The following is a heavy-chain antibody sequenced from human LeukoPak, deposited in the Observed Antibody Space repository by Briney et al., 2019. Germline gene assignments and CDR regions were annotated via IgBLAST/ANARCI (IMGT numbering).Heavy chain of an antibody. J-gene: IGHJ5*02. Sequence: SETLSLTCTVSGGSISSYYWSWIRQPPGKGLEWIGYIYYSGSTNYNPSLKSRATMSVDTSKNQFSLKLSSVTAADTAVYYCARVFGGPVSRRFDPWGQGTQVTVSS. CDR3: ARVFGGPVSRRFDP. CDR2: IYYSGST. CDR1: GGSISSYY. D-gene: IGHD4-23*01. V-gene: IGHV4-59*12.